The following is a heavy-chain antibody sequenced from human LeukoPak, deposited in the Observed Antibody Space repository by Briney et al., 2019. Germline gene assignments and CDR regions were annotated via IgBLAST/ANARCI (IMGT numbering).Heavy chain of an antibody. CDR2: INPNRGGT. CDR1: GYTFTGYY. Sequence: GAPVKVSCKASGYTFTGYYMHWVRQAPGQGLEWMGWINPNRGGTNYAQKFQGRVTMTRDTSISTAYMELSRLRSDDTAVYYCARDFIVVVPAGFDPWGQGTLVTVSS. V-gene: IGHV1-2*02. J-gene: IGHJ5*02. D-gene: IGHD2-2*01. CDR3: ARDFIVVVPAGFDP.